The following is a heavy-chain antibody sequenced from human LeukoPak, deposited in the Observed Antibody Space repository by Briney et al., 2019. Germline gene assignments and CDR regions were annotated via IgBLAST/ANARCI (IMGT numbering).Heavy chain of an antibody. CDR3: ARVGATGTTSPFDY. J-gene: IGHJ4*02. CDR2: INPNSGCT. D-gene: IGHD1-1*01. V-gene: IGHV1-2*02. CDR1: GYTFAGYY. Sequence: ASVKVSCKASGYTFAGYYVHWVRQAPGQGLEWMGWINPNSGCTNYAQKFQGRVTMTRDTSISTACMELSRLRSDDTAVYYCARVGATGTTSPFDYWGQGTLVTVSS.